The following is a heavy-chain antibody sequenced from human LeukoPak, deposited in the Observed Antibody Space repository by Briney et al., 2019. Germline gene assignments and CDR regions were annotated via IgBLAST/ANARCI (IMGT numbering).Heavy chain of an antibody. J-gene: IGHJ3*02. CDR3: ARSSPKIAAADRIAFDI. V-gene: IGHV1-8*01. Sequence: ASVKVSCKASGYTFTSYDINWVRQATGQGLEWMGWMNPNSGNTGYAQKFQGRVTMTRNTSISTAYMELSSLRSEDTAVYYCARSSPKIAAADRIAFDIWGQGTTVTVSS. D-gene: IGHD6-13*01. CDR1: GYTFTSYD. CDR2: MNPNSGNT.